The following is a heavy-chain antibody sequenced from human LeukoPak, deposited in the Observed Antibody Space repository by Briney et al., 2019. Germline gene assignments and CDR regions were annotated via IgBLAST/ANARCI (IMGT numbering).Heavy chain of an antibody. CDR3: ARDFPRKAAYNWFDP. CDR2: ISAYNGNT. V-gene: IGHV1-18*01. CDR1: GYIFTNYG. J-gene: IGHJ5*02. Sequence: GASVKVSCKASGYIFTNYGISWVRQAPGQGLEWMGCISAYNGNTNYAQKLQGRVTMTTDTSTTTAYIELRSLRSDDTAVYYCARDFPRKAAYNWFDPWGQGTLVPVSS. D-gene: IGHD6-25*01.